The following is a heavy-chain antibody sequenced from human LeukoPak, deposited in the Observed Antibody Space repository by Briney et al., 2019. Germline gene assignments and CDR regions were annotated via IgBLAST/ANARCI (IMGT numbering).Heavy chain of an antibody. Sequence: PSETLSLTCTVAGSSISSYYWSWIRQPPGKGLEWIGYIYYSGSTNYNPSLKSRVTISVDTSKNQFSLKLSSVTAADTAVYYCARQYGASGKDYWGQGTLVTVSS. J-gene: IGHJ4*02. CDR1: GSSISSYY. V-gene: IGHV4-59*08. CDR2: IYYSGST. D-gene: IGHD3-10*01. CDR3: ARQYGASGKDY.